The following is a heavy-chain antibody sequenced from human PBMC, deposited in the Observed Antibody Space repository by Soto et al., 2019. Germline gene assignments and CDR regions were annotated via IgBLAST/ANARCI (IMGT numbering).Heavy chain of an antibody. D-gene: IGHD2-15*01. V-gene: IGHV3-30*18. CDR3: AKETYSGPLDY. CDR1: GFTFSSYG. CDR2: ISYDGSNK. Sequence: GGSLRLSCAASGFTFSSYGMHWVRQAPGKGLEWVAVISYDGSNKYYADSVKGRFTISRDNSKNTLYLQMNSLRAEDKAVYYCAKETYSGPLDYWGQGTLVTVSS. J-gene: IGHJ4*02.